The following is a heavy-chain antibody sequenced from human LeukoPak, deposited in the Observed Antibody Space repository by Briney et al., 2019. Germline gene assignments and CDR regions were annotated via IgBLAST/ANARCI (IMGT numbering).Heavy chain of an antibody. CDR2: ISWDGGST. CDR1: GFTFDDYA. CDR3: AKDLSGDY. V-gene: IGHV3-43D*03. J-gene: IGHJ4*02. Sequence: GGSLRLSCAASGFTFDDYAMHWVRQAPGKGLEWVSLISWDGGSTYYADSVKGRFTISRDNSKNSLFLQMNSLRPEDSALYYCAKDLSGDYWGQGTLVTVSS. D-gene: IGHD3-16*01.